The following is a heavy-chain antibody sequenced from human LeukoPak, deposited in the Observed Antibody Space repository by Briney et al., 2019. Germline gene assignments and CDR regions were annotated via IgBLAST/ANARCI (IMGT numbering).Heavy chain of an antibody. V-gene: IGHV3-9*01. J-gene: IGHJ4*02. CDR1: GFPFDDYG. D-gene: IGHD3-22*01. Sequence: GRSLRLSCVASGFPFDDYGMFWVRQSPGKGLEWASSISWNSGIIDYADSVKGRFTISRDNAKNSLYLQMNSLRVEDTAFYYCAKDRFFYDSGSKTNWGQGTLVTVSS. CDR2: ISWNSGII. CDR3: AKDRFFYDSGSKTN.